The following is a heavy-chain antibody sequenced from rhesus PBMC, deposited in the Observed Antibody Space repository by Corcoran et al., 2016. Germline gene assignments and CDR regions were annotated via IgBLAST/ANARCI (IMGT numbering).Heavy chain of an antibody. CDR3: ARVGYSSGWDYFDY. V-gene: IGHV4-122*02. CDR1: GYSISGYY. CDR2: ITYSGST. J-gene: IGHJ4*01. D-gene: IGHD6-31*01. Sequence: QVQLQESGPGLVKPSETLSLTCAVSGYSISGYYWSWIRQAPGKGLEWMWYITYSGSTTYNPSRRRRVTISRDTSKNQFSLKLSSVTAADTAVYYCARVGYSSGWDYFDYWGQGVLVTVSS.